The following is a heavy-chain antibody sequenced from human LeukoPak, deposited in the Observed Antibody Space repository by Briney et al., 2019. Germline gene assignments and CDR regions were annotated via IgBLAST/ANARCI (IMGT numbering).Heavy chain of an antibody. CDR1: GGTFSSYA. J-gene: IGHJ4*02. Sequence: SVKVSCKASGGTFSSYAISWVRQAPGQGLEWMGRIIPIFGTANYAQKFQGRVTITTDESTSTAFMELSSLRSEDTAVYYCARDAYCGGDCPFDYWGQGTLVTVSS. V-gene: IGHV1-69*05. D-gene: IGHD2-21*02. CDR2: IIPIFGTA. CDR3: ARDAYCGGDCPFDY.